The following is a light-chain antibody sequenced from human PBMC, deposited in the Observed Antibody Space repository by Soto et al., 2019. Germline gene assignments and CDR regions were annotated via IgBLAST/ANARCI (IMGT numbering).Light chain of an antibody. CDR2: EVT. J-gene: IGLJ2*01. CDR1: SSDVGGYNY. CDR3: SSYAGSNNFVV. V-gene: IGLV2-8*01. Sequence: QSVLTQPPSASGSPGQSVTISCTGTSSDVGGYNYVSWYQQHPGKAPKLMIYEVTKRPSGDPDRFSGSKSGNTASLTVSGLQAEDEADYYCSSYAGSNNFVVFGGGTKVTVL.